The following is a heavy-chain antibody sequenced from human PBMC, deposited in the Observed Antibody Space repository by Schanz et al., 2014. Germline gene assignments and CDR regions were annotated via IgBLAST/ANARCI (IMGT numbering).Heavy chain of an antibody. CDR2: IKQHGNEK. D-gene: IGHD6-13*01. CDR3: AREQIMAAAGLVDY. J-gene: IGHJ4*01. V-gene: IGHV3-7*01. CDR1: GFTFSSYW. Sequence: EVQLVESGGGLVKPGGSLRLSCEASGFTFSSYWMSWVRQAPGKGLEWVANIKQHGNEKYYVDSVKGRFTISRDNAKNSLFLQMNSLRVEDTAVYYCAREQIMAAAGLVDYWGHGTLVTVSS.